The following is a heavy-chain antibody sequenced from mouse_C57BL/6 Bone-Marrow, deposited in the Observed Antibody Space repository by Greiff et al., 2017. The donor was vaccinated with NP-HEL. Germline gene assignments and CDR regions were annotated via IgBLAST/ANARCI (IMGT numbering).Heavy chain of an antibody. V-gene: IGHV1-82*01. Sequence: QVQLQQSGPELVKPGASVKISCKASGYAFSSSWMNWVKQRPGKGLEWIGRIYPGDGDTNYNGKFKGKATLTADKSSSTAYMQLSSLTSEDSAVYFCARAHYGNPFAYWGQETLVTVSA. D-gene: IGHD2-1*01. J-gene: IGHJ3*01. CDR3: ARAHYGNPFAY. CDR1: GYAFSSSW. CDR2: IYPGDGDT.